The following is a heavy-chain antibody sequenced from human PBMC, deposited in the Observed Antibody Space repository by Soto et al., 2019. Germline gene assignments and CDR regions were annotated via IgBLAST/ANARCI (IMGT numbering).Heavy chain of an antibody. J-gene: IGHJ4*02. CDR2: IYYSGST. CDR3: ARCEVEMTTILGPYFDF. V-gene: IGHV4-38-2*01. D-gene: IGHD4-4*01. CDR1: GYSISRGYY. Sequence: PLETLSLTCAVSGYSISRGYYWGWIRQPPGXGLEWIASIYYSGSTYYNSSLKSRVTIAVDTSKNQFSLKLTSVTAEDTAVYYCARCEVEMTTILGPYFDFWGQGILVTVSS.